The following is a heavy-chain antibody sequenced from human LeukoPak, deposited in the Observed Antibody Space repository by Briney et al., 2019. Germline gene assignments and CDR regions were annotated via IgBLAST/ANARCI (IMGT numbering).Heavy chain of an antibody. J-gene: IGHJ4*02. D-gene: IGHD2-21*02. V-gene: IGHV1-46*01. CDR2: INPSGGST. Sequence: ASVKVSCKASGYTFTSYYMHWVRQAPGQGLEWMGIINPSGGSTSYAQKFQGRVTMTRDTSTSTVYMELSSLRSEDTAVYYCARDLGYCGGDCYSTGIFDYWGQGTLVTVSS. CDR3: ARDLGYCGGDCYSTGIFDY. CDR1: GYTFTSYY.